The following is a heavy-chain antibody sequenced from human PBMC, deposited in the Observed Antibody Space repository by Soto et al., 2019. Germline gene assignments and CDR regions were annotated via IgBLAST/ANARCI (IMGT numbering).Heavy chain of an antibody. CDR3: ARGYYYDSSGPIGY. J-gene: IGHJ4*02. CDR1: GFTFSSYG. Sequence: GSLRLSCAASGFTFSSYGMHWVRQAPGKGLEWVAVIWYDGSNKYYAGSVKGRFTISRDNSKNTLYLQMNSLRAEDTAVYYCARGYYYDSSGPIGYWGQGTLVTVSS. CDR2: IWYDGSNK. D-gene: IGHD3-22*01. V-gene: IGHV3-33*01.